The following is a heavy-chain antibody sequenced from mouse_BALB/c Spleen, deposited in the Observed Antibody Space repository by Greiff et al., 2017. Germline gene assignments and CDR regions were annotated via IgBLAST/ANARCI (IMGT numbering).Heavy chain of an antibody. CDR1: GYTFTDYV. V-gene: IGHV1-77*01. J-gene: IGHJ4*01. Sequence: QVQLKESGPELVKPGASVKMSCKASGYTFTDYVISWVKQRTGQGLEWIGEIYPGSGSTYYNEKFKGKATLTADKSSNTAYMQLSSLTSEDSAVYFGARYDYDEDYYAMDYWGQGTSVTVSS. D-gene: IGHD2-4*01. CDR2: IYPGSGST. CDR3: ARYDYDEDYYAMDY.